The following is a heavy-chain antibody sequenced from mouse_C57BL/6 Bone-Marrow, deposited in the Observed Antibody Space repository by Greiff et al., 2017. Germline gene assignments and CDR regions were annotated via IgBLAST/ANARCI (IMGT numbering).Heavy chain of an antibody. D-gene: IGHD1-1*01. J-gene: IGHJ2*01. Sequence: VQLQQSVAELVRPGASVKLSCTASGFNIKNTYMHWVKQRPEQGLEWIGRIDPANGNTKYAPKFQGKATITADTSSNTAYLQLSRLTSEDTAIYYVARRYYYGSSPYYFDYWGQGTTLTVSS. CDR3: ARRYYYGSSPYYFDY. CDR2: IDPANGNT. V-gene: IGHV14-3*01. CDR1: GFNIKNTY.